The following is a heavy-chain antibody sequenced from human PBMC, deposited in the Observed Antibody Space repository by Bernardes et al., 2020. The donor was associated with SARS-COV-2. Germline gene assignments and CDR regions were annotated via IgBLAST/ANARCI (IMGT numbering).Heavy chain of an antibody. V-gene: IGHV6-1*01. CDR2: TSYRSKWNY. Sequence: HTLSLTCAISGDSVSSNSAVWHWIRQSPSRGLEWLGRTSYRSKWNYDYAVSVKSRITISPDTSKNQFSLELTSVTPEDTAVYYCARGANYAMGVWGQGTTGTGSS. CDR3: ARGANYAMGV. CDR1: GDSVSSNSAV. J-gene: IGHJ6*02.